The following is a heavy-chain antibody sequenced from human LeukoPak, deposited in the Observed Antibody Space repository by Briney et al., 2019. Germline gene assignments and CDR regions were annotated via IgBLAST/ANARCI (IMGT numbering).Heavy chain of an antibody. CDR2: INSDGSST. J-gene: IGHJ4*02. CDR1: GFTFSSYW. V-gene: IGHV3-74*01. D-gene: IGHD6-19*01. Sequence: GGSLRLSCAASGFTFSSYWMHWVRQAPGKGLVWVSRINSDGSSTYYADSVQGRFTISRDNAKNTLYLQMNSLRAEDTAVYYCARGHGGGWYYFDYWGQGTLVTVS. CDR3: ARGHGGGWYYFDY.